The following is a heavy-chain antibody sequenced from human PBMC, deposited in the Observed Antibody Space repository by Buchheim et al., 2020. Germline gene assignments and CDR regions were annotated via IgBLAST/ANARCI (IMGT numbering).Heavy chain of an antibody. D-gene: IGHD5-18*01. CDR3: ARALSRVTAMVKDYYFDY. CDR2: MNPNSGNT. Sequence: QVQLVQSGAEVKKPGASVKVSCKASGYTLTSYDIHWVRQASGQGLEWVGWMNPNSGNTGYAQKFQGRVTMTRNTSISPAYMELSSLRSEDTAVYYCARALSRVTAMVKDYYFDYWGQGTL. J-gene: IGHJ4*02. CDR1: GYTLTSYD. V-gene: IGHV1-8*01.